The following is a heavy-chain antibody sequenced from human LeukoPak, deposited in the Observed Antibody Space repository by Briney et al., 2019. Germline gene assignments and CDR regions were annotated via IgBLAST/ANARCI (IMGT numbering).Heavy chain of an antibody. V-gene: IGHV3-23*01. CDR1: GFTFSTYA. J-gene: IGHJ4*02. Sequence: GGSLRLSCAASGFTFSTYAMSWVRQAPGKGLEWVSAISGRGVSTSYADSVKGRFTISRDNSKNTLYLQMNSLRAEDTAVYYCVKSPLNLGYCSGGSCHYFDYWGQGTLVTVSS. CDR3: VKSPLNLGYCSGGSCHYFDY. CDR2: ISGRGVST. D-gene: IGHD2-15*01.